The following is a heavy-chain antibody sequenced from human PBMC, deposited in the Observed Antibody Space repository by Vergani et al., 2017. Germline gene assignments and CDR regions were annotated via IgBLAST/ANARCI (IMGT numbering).Heavy chain of an antibody. J-gene: IGHJ5*02. CDR3: AREGDSSGYNWFDP. CDR2: IYHSGST. CDR1: GGSISSGGYS. Sequence: QLQLQESGSGLVKPSQTLSLTCAVSGGSISSGGYSWSWIRQPPGKGLEWIGYIYHSGSTYYNPSLKSRVTISVDRSKNQFSLKLSSVTAADTAVYYCAREGDSSGYNWFDPWGQGTLVTVSS. V-gene: IGHV4-30-2*01. D-gene: IGHD3-22*01.